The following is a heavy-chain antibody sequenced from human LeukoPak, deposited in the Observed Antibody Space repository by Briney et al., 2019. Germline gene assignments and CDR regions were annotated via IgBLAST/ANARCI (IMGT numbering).Heavy chain of an antibody. V-gene: IGHV3-7*05. Sequence: GGSLRLSCAASGFTFSSYAMSWVRQAPGKGLEWVAKIKQDGSDKYYVDSVKGRFTISRDNAKNSLYLQMNSLRDEDTAVYYCARTDFWSGYHRGYFDYWGQGTLVTVSS. CDR1: GFTFSSYA. CDR3: ARTDFWSGYHRGYFDY. D-gene: IGHD3-3*01. CDR2: IKQDGSDK. J-gene: IGHJ4*02.